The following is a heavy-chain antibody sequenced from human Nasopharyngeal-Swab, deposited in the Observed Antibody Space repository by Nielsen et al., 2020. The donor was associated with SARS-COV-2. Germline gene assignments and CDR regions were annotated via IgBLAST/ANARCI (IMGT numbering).Heavy chain of an antibody. V-gene: IGHV6-1*01. CDR1: GDSVSSNSAA. J-gene: IGHJ4*02. D-gene: IGHD3-10*01. Sequence: SETLSLTCAISGDSVSSNSAAWNWIRQSPSRGLEWLGRTYYRSKWYNDYALSVKSRITINPDTSKNQFSLQLNSVTPEDTAVYYCARDRVPQSFLTFYYGSGSYDYWGQGTLVTVSS. CDR2: TYYRSKWYN. CDR3: ARDRVPQSFLTFYYGSGSYDY.